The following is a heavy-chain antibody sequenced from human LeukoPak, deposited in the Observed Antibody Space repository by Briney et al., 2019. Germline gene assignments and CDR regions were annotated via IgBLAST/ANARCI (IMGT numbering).Heavy chain of an antibody. Sequence: GGSLRLSCAASGFTFSNYAMTWVRQAPGKGLDWVSGISASGGTTHYADSVKGRFTISRDNSKNTLYLQMNSLRAEDTAVYYCAKRPRDTSGYYLGAFDIWGQGTMVTVSS. D-gene: IGHD3-22*01. CDR3: AKRPRDTSGYYLGAFDI. CDR1: GFTFSNYA. CDR2: ISASGGTT. J-gene: IGHJ3*02. V-gene: IGHV3-23*01.